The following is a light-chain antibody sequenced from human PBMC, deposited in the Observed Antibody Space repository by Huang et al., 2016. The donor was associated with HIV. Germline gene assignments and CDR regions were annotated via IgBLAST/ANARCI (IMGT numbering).Light chain of an antibody. CDR1: QSVLYRSNKKNY. V-gene: IGKV4-1*01. Sequence: DIVMTQSPDSLAVSLGERATINCKSSQSVLYRSNKKNYFAWYQQKPGQPPQLLIYWESTRESGVPERFSGSGAGTEFTLTIRSLQAEDVAVYYCQQYYSNPLTFGGGTKVEIK. J-gene: IGKJ4*01. CDR3: QQYYSNPLT. CDR2: WES.